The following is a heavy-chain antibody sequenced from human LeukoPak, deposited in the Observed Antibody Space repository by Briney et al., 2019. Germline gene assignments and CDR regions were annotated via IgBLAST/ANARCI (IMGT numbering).Heavy chain of an antibody. CDR1: GFTFSSYS. CDR2: ISSSSSYI. CDR3: ARDSDYGDYGGLGWFDP. J-gene: IGHJ5*02. D-gene: IGHD4-17*01. V-gene: IGHV3-21*01. Sequence: GGSLRLSCAASGFTFSSYSMTWVRQAPGKGLEWVSSISSSSSYIYYADSVKGRFTISRDNAKNSLYLQMNSLRAEDTAVYYCARDSDYGDYGGLGWFDPWGQGTLVTVSS.